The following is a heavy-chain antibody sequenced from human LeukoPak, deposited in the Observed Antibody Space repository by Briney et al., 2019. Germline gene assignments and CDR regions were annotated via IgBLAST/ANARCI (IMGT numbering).Heavy chain of an antibody. CDR3: ARVGAYNWFDP. J-gene: IGHJ5*01. V-gene: IGHV4-59*01. CDR2: IYYTGST. D-gene: IGHD3-10*01. CDR1: GDSISSYY. Sequence: SETLSLTCTVFGDSISSYYWSWLRQPPGKGLEWIAYIYYTGSTNYNPSLKSRVTISVDTSNNQFSLKLISVTAADTAVYYCARVGAYNWFDPWGQGTLVTVSS.